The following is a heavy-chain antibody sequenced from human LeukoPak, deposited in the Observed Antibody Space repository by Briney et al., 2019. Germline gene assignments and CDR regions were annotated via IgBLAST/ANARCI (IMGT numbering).Heavy chain of an antibody. CDR1: GYTFTGYY. D-gene: IGHD1-26*01. CDR2: INPNSGDT. V-gene: IGHV1-2*02. CDR3: ARDMKRSRARWENLGFDP. J-gene: IGHJ5*02. Sequence: ASVKVSCKASGYTFTGYYMHWVRQAPGQGREWMGWINPNSGDTNYAQKFQGRVTMTRDTSISTAYMELRSLRSDDTAVYYCARDMKRSRARWENLGFDPWGQGTLVTVSS.